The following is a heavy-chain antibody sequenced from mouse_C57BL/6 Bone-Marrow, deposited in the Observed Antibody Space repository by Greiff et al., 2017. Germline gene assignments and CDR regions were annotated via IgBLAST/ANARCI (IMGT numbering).Heavy chain of an antibody. CDR1: GFSLTSYG. CDR3: AKKTHYEYDDAMDY. CDR2: IWRGGST. Sequence: QVQLKESGPGLVQPSQSLSITCTVSGFSLTSYGVHWVRQSPGKGLEWLGVIWRGGSTDYNAAFMSRLSITKDNSKSQVVWKMNRLQADDTAIYYCAKKTHYEYDDAMDYWGQGTSVTVSS. V-gene: IGHV2-5*01. D-gene: IGHD2-4*01. J-gene: IGHJ4*01.